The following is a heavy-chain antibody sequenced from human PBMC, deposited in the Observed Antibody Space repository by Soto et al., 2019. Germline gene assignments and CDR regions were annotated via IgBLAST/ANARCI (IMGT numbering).Heavy chain of an antibody. CDR1: GFTFATYG. V-gene: IGHV3-33*01. D-gene: IGHD3-3*01. CDR2: IWDDGSDN. CDR3: ATGFCSSSIAQ. J-gene: IGHJ4*02. Sequence: QVQMVESGGGVVQPGTSLRLSCAASGFTFATYGMNWVRQHTGKGLQWVGVIWDDGSDNFYGDSGKGRLTISRDSSKNTLELQMDSLTAEGTAVYYCATGFCSSSIAQWGEGTLVTVTS.